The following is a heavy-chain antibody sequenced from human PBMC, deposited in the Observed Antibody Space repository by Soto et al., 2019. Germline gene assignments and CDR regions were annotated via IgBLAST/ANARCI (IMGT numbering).Heavy chain of an antibody. CDR1: GGSFKSGSYS. Sequence: SETLSLTCTVSGGSFKSGSYSWSWIRQPPGKGLEWIGYVYHTGRTSYNPSLKSRVSISMDTSKNQFSLNLDSVTAADTAVYFCARDFAYFDSWGRGTLVTVSS. CDR3: ARDFAYFDS. V-gene: IGHV4-61*01. D-gene: IGHD3-3*01. J-gene: IGHJ4*02. CDR2: VYHTGRT.